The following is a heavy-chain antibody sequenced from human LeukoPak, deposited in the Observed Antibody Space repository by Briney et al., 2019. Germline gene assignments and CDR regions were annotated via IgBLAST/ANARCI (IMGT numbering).Heavy chain of an antibody. CDR3: ARPYYYDSRIDP. J-gene: IGHJ5*02. Sequence: SATPPLPFTVSGGSISSGDYYLRLIRPPPGKGLEWVALMYYSGSTYYNPSLKSRVTMSTDTSKNHLSLKLSSVTAAYTAVYYCARPYYYDSRIDPWGQGILVTVSS. V-gene: IGHV4-30-4*01. CDR1: GGSISSGDYY. D-gene: IGHD3-22*01. CDR2: MYYSGST.